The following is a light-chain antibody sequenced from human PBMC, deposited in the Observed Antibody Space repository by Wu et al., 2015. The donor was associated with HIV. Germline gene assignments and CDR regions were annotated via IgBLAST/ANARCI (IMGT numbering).Light chain of an antibody. CDR3: QQRSSWPWT. Sequence: DILLTQSPATLSSSPGERATLSCRASQSVNWYLAWFQQKPGQVPRLLIYDSANRATGIPGRFSGSGSGTDFTLTINSLEPEDFAVYYCQQRSSWPWTFGQGTKVEIK. J-gene: IGKJ1*01. CDR2: DSA. CDR1: QSVNWY. V-gene: IGKV3-11*01.